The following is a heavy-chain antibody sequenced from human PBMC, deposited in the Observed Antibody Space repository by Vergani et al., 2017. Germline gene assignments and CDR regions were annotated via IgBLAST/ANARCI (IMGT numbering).Heavy chain of an antibody. CDR1: FDSIRNLY. Sequence: QVQLQESGPGLVKSSETLSLTCSVSFDSIRNLYCNWIRQPPGKGLEWIGSIHYSENTNYNPSLKTRVTISVDTSKNQFSLKLSSVTAADTAMYYCARQGGYCSSTSCSRDNWFDPWGQGTLVTVSS. CDR2: IHYSENT. J-gene: IGHJ5*02. V-gene: IGHV4-59*11. D-gene: IGHD2-2*01. CDR3: ARQGGYCSSTSCSRDNWFDP.